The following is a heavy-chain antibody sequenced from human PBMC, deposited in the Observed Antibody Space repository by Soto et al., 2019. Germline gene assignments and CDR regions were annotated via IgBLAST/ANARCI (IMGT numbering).Heavy chain of an antibody. V-gene: IGHV3-53*01. CDR1: GFTVSSNY. D-gene: IGHD5-18*01. CDR2: IYSGGST. Sequence: HPGGSLRLSCAASGFTVSSNYMSWVRQAPGKGLEWVSVIYSGGSTYYADSVKGRFTISRDNSKNTLYLQMNSLRAEDTAVYYCARDNFGYSSSYGMDVWGQGTTVTVSS. J-gene: IGHJ6*02. CDR3: ARDNFGYSSSYGMDV.